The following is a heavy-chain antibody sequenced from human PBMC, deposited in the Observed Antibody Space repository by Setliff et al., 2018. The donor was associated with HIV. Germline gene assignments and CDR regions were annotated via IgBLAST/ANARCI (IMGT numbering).Heavy chain of an antibody. CDR3: AKSPPDYDILTGWPEYFDY. CDR2: ISSTGSTI. J-gene: IGHJ4*02. V-gene: IGHV3-48*04. Sequence: PGGSLRLSCAASGFTFSSYSMNWVRQAQGKGPEWVSCISSTGSTIYYADSVKGRFTISRDNAKHSLYLQMNSLRAEDTAVYYCAKSPPDYDILTGWPEYFDYWGQGTLVTVSS. D-gene: IGHD3-9*01. CDR1: GFTFSSYS.